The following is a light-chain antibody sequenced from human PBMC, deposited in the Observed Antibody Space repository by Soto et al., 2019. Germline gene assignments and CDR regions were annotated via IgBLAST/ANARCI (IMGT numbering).Light chain of an antibody. V-gene: IGKV3-20*01. CDR3: QQYGASPIT. J-gene: IGKJ5*01. CDR1: QSVSSSY. Sequence: EIVLTQSPGTVSLSPGGRATLSCRASQSVSSSYLAWYQQKPGQAPRLLIYGASNRATGIPDRLSGSGSGTDFTLTISRLEPEDFALYYCQQYGASPITFGQGTRLENK. CDR2: GAS.